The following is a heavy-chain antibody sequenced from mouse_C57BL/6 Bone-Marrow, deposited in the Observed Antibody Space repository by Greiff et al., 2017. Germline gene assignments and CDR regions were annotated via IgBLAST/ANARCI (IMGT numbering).Heavy chain of an antibody. CDR1: GYTFTSYW. V-gene: IGHV1-64*01. CDR3: TRSLLITTVVATDWYCDV. D-gene: IGHD1-1*01. J-gene: IGHJ1*03. CDR2: IHPNSGST. Sequence: QVQLQQPGAELVKPGASVKLSCKASGYTFTSYWMHWVKQRPGQGLEWIGLIHPNSGSTNYNEKFKSKATLTVAKSSSTAYMQHSSLTSEDSAVYYCTRSLLITTVVATDWYCDVWGTGTTVTVSS.